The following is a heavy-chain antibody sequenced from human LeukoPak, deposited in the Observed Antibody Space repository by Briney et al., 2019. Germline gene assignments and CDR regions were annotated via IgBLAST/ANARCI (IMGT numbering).Heavy chain of an antibody. V-gene: IGHV1-3*01. CDR2: INAGNGNT. CDR3: ARRGYCSSTSCYGPMFFY. J-gene: IGHJ4*02. CDR1: GYTFTSYA. D-gene: IGHD2-2*01. Sequence: ASVKVSCTASGYTFTSYAMHWVRQAPGQRLEWMGWINAGNGNTKYSQKFQGRVTITRDTSASTAYMELSSLRSEDTAVYYCARRGYCSSTSCYGPMFFYWGQGTLVTVSS.